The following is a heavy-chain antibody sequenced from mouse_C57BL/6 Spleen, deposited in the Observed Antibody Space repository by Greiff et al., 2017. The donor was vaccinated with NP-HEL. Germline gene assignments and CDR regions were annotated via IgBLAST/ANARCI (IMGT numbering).Heavy chain of an antibody. CDR1: GYAFSSSW. D-gene: IGHD3-2*02. V-gene: IGHV1-82*01. J-gene: IGHJ3*01. CDR3: ARDKTAQAWFAY. CDR2: IYPGDGDT. Sequence: QVQLQQSGPELVKPGASVKISCKASGYAFSSSWMNWVKQRPGKGLEWIGRIYPGDGDTNYNGKFKGKATLTADKSSSTAYMQLSSLTSEDSAVYFCARDKTAQAWFAYWGQGTLVTVSA.